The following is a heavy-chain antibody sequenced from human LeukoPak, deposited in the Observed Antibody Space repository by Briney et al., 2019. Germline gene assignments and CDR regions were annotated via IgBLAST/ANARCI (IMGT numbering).Heavy chain of an antibody. CDR3: ARVMEASSVYYNYFDC. J-gene: IGHJ4*01. Sequence: PSETLSLTCTVSGGSISSYYWSWIRQPPGKGLEWIAYLFYSGSTDYNPSLESRVTISVDTSKNQFSLKLRSVTAADTAVYFCARVMEASSVYYNYFDCWGHGTLVTVSS. D-gene: IGHD3-22*01. V-gene: IGHV4-59*01. CDR2: LFYSGST. CDR1: GGSISSYY.